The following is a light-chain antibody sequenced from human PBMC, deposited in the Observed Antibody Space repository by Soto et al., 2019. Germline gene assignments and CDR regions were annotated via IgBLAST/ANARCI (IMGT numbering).Light chain of an antibody. Sequence: QSALAQPPSASGSPGQSVTISCTGSGSDIGAYNFVSWYQQHPGKAPKLMFFGVTERPSGVPDRFSGSKSGNTASLTVSGLQADDEAVYYCYSYAGRNIWVFGGGTKLTVL. CDR1: GSDIGAYNF. CDR2: GVT. CDR3: YSYAGRNIWV. V-gene: IGLV2-8*01. J-gene: IGLJ3*02.